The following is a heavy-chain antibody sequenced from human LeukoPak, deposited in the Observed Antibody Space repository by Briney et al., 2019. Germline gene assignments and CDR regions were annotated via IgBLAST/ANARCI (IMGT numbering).Heavy chain of an antibody. CDR3: ARHSSSWYGGYFDY. V-gene: IGHV3-30-3*01. J-gene: IGHJ4*02. CDR1: GFTFSSYA. D-gene: IGHD6-13*01. Sequence: GGSLRLSCAASGFTFSSYAMHWVRQAPGKGLDWVAVISYDGSNKYYADSVKGRFTISRDNSKNTLYLQMNSLRAEDTAVYYCARHSSSWYGGYFDYWGQGTLVTVSS. CDR2: ISYDGSNK.